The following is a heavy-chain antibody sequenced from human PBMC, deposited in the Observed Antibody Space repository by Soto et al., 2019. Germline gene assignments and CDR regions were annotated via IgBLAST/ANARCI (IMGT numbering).Heavy chain of an antibody. D-gene: IGHD2-15*01. CDR1: GGSSVSSSSYY. CDR3: ASEVSSTDGMDV. Sequence: PSETLSLTCTVSGGSSVSSSSYYWGWIRQPPGKGLEWIGSIYYTGNTFYSPSFRSRLTISVDTSKSQFSLKLRSVTAADTATYYCASEVSSTDGMDVWGQGTTVTVSS. V-gene: IGHV4-39*01. CDR2: IYYTGNT. J-gene: IGHJ6*02.